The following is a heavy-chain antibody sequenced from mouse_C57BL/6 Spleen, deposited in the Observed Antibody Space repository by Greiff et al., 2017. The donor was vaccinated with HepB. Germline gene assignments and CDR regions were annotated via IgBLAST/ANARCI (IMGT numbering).Heavy chain of an antibody. CDR1: GYTFTSYW. J-gene: IGHJ4*01. CDR2: IDPNSGGT. Sequence: QVQLQQPGAELVKPGASVKLSCKASGYTFTSYWMHWVKQRPGRGLEWIGRIDPNSGGTKYNEKFKSKATLTVDKPSSTAYMQLSSLTSEDSAVYYCAITYTTVVATGAMDYWGQGTSVTVSS. CDR3: AITYTTVVATGAMDY. V-gene: IGHV1-72*01. D-gene: IGHD1-1*01.